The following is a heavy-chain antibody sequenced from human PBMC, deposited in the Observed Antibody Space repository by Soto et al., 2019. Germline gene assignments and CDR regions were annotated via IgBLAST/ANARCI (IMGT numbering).Heavy chain of an antibody. D-gene: IGHD2-15*01. J-gene: IGHJ6*02. CDR1: GYTFTGYY. CDR2: INPNSGGT. Sequence: ASVKVSCKASGYTFTGYYMHWVRQAPGQGLEWMGWINPNSGGTNYAQKFQGRVTMTRDTSISTAYMELSRLRSDDTAVYYCARDKGRYCSGGSCPWYYGMDVWGQGTTVTVSS. V-gene: IGHV1-2*02. CDR3: ARDKGRYCSGGSCPWYYGMDV.